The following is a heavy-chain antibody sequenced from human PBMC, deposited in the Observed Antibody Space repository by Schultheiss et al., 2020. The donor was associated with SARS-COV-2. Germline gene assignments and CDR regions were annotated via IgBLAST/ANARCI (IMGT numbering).Heavy chain of an antibody. CDR2: ISYDGFKK. Sequence: GGSLRLSCAASGFTFSSYAMHWVRQAPGKGLEWVAVISYDGFKKYYADSVKGRFTISRDNSNNTLYLHMNSLRAEDTAVFYCAEGGVCTGDSCYGPHDYWGQGTLVTVSS. J-gene: IGHJ4*02. D-gene: IGHD2-15*01. V-gene: IGHV3-30-3*01. CDR3: AEGGVCTGDSCYGPHDY. CDR1: GFTFSSYA.